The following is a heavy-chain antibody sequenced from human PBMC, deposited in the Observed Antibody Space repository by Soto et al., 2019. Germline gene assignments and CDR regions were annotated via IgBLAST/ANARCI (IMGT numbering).Heavy chain of an antibody. CDR1: GFTFSSYA. CDR2: ISSNGGST. V-gene: IGHV3-64D*08. J-gene: IGHJ4*02. D-gene: IGHD5-18*01. Sequence: PGGSLRLSCSASGFTFSSYAMHWVRQAPGKGLEYVSAISSNGGSTYYADSVKGRFTISRDNSKNTLYLQMSSLRAEDTAVYYCVKDLTAGRGYRSLFDYWGQGTLVTVSS. CDR3: VKDLTAGRGYRSLFDY.